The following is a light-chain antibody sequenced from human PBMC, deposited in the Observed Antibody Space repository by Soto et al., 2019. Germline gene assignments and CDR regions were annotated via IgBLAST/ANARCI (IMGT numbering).Light chain of an antibody. J-gene: IGKJ2*03. CDR3: QQYNSVSS. Sequence: IQMIQSPSTLSASLGETVTISCRAGQSVSKWLAWYRQKPGQAPVLLIHSTSTLQLGVPSRFSGSGWGTEFTLTISNLQPDDSVTYYCQQYNSVSSFGQGTKLVIE. CDR1: QSVSKW. V-gene: IGKV1-5*01. CDR2: STS.